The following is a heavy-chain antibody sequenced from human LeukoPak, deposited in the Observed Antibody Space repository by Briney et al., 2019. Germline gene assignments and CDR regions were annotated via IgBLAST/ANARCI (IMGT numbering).Heavy chain of an antibody. CDR1: GGSISSSSYY. V-gene: IGHV4-39*01. D-gene: IGHD3/OR15-3a*01. J-gene: IGHJ4*02. CDR2: IYYSGST. Sequence: SETLSLTCTVSGGSISSSSYYWGWIRQPPGKGLEWIGNIYYSGSTYYNPSLKSRVTISVDTSKNQFSLKLNSVTAADTAVYYCARQTGSGLFTLPGGQGTLVTVSS. CDR3: ARQTGSGLFTLP.